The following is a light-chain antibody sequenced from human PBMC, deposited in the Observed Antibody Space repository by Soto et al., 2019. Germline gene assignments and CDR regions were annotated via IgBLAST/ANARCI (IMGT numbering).Light chain of an antibody. CDR1: QSISDT. V-gene: IGKV3-15*01. Sequence: EIVMTQSPATLSVSPGGRATLSCRASQSISDTLAWYQQKPGQAPRLLIYSASRRATGFPGRFRGSGSGTDFTLTISSLQSEDLAVYYCQQYNNWPWTFGQGTKVEIK. CDR3: QQYNNWPWT. CDR2: SAS. J-gene: IGKJ1*01.